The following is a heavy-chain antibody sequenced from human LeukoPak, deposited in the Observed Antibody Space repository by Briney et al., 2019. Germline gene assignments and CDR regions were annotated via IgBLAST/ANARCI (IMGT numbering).Heavy chain of an antibody. V-gene: IGHV4-59*01. CDR3: ARARVAGVIGT. D-gene: IGHD6-19*01. CDR1: GGSMSSYY. J-gene: IGHJ5*02. CDR2: IYYSGST. Sequence: PSETLSLTCTVSGGSMSSYYLSWIRQPPGKGLEWIGYIYYSGSTNYNPSLKSRVTISVDTSRNQFPLRLSSVTAADTAVYYCARARVAGVIGTWGQGTLVTVSS.